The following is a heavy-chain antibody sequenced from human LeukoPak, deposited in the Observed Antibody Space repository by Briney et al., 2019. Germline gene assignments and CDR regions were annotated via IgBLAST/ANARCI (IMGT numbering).Heavy chain of an antibody. CDR2: INPNSGGT. V-gene: IGHV1-2*02. J-gene: IGHJ6*02. D-gene: IGHD5-18*01. Sequence: ASVKVSCKASGYTFTGYYMHWVRQAPGQGLEWMGWINPNSGGTNYAQKFQGRVTMTRDTSISTAYMELSRLRSDDTAVYYCARARGYSYYYYYGMDVWGQGTTVTVSS. CDR1: GYTFTGYY. CDR3: ARARGYSYYYYYGMDV.